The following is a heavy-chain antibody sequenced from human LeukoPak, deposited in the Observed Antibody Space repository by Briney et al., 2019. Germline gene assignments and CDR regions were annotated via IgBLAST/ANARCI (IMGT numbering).Heavy chain of an antibody. D-gene: IGHD3-16*02. CDR3: AKDDDYVWGSYRSYFDY. V-gene: IGHV3-23*01. J-gene: IGHJ4*02. CDR2: ISGSGGST. Sequence: GGSLRLSCAASGFTFSSYAMSWVRQAPGKGLEWVSAISGSGGSTYYADSVKGRFTISRDNSKNTLYLQMNSLTAEGTAVYYCAKDDDYVWGSYRSYFDYWGQGTLVTVSS. CDR1: GFTFSSYA.